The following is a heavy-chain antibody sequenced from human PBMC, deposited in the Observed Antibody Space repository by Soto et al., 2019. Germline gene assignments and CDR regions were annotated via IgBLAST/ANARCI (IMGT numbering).Heavy chain of an antibody. Sequence: GESLKISCAASGFTFSSYGMHWVRQAPGKGLEWVAVIWYDGSNKYYADSVKGRFTISRDNSKNTLYLQMNSLRAEDTAVYYCARAFERTMIDYWGQGTLVTVSS. J-gene: IGHJ4*02. CDR1: GFTFSSYG. D-gene: IGHD1-1*01. CDR3: ARAFERTMIDY. V-gene: IGHV3-33*01. CDR2: IWYDGSNK.